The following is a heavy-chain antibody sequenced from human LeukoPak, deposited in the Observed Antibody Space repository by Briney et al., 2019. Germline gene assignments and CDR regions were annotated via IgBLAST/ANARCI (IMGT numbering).Heavy chain of an antibody. J-gene: IGHJ6*03. Sequence: MPSETLSLTCAVDGGSFSGYYCSCIRQPPGNGLEWIGEINHSGSTNYNPSLKSRVNISVDTSKNQFSLKLSSVTAADTAAYYFARGRPYDFWSGYYRRLGYYYYMDVWGKGTTVTVSS. D-gene: IGHD3-3*01. V-gene: IGHV4-34*01. CDR1: GGSFSGYY. CDR2: INHSGST. CDR3: ARGRPYDFWSGYYRRLGYYYYMDV.